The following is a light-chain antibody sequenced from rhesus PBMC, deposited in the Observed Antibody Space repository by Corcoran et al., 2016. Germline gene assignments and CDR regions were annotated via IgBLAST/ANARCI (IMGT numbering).Light chain of an antibody. J-gene: IGKJ1*01. Sequence: QVILTQSPATLSLSPGERATLSCRASQNVNNYLAWYRQKPGQPPKRLIYGGSNRAAGIPDRLRGSGSGTDFTLTISSREPEDFAVYYCQKYERSPWTFGQGTKVEVK. V-gene: IGKV3-53*01. CDR1: QNVNNY. CDR3: QKYERSPWT. CDR2: GGS.